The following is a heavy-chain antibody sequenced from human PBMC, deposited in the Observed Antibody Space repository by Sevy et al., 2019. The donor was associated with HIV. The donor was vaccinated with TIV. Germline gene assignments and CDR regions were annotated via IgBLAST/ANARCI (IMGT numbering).Heavy chain of an antibody. J-gene: IGHJ6*02. Sequence: GGSLRLSCAASGFTFSSYSMNWVRQAPGKGLEWVSSISSSSSYIYYADSVKDRFTISRDNAKNSLYLQMNSLRAEDTAVYYCARDLGDGYNFYYYYGMDVWGQGTTVTVSS. CDR3: ARDLGDGYNFYYYYGMDV. V-gene: IGHV3-21*01. CDR2: ISSSSSYI. D-gene: IGHD3-16*01. CDR1: GFTFSSYS.